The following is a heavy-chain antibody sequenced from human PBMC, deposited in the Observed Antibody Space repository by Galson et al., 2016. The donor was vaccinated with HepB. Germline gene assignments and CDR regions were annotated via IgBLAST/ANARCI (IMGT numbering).Heavy chain of an antibody. Sequence: SLRLSCAASGFTFSSHWMHWVRQAPGKGLVCVSRLKSDGRGTFYADSVRGRFTISRDNAKNTLYLQMNSLGAEDTAVYYCRIGTTGIDYWGQGTLVTVSS. V-gene: IGHV3-74*01. CDR3: RIGTTGIDY. CDR2: LKSDGRGT. D-gene: IGHD1/OR15-1a*01. CDR1: GFTFSSHW. J-gene: IGHJ4*02.